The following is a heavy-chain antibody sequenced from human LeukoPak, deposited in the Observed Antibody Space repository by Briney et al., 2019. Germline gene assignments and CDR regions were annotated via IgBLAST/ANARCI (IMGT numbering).Heavy chain of an antibody. V-gene: IGHV3-30*02. CDR2: IRYDGSNK. Sequence: GGSLRLSCAASGFTFSSYAMHWVRQAPGKGLEWVAFIRYDGSNKYYADSVKGRFTISRDNSKNTLYLQMNSLRAEDTAVYYCAKDLRGYLGNWFDPWGQGTLVTVSS. J-gene: IGHJ5*02. CDR3: AKDLRGYLGNWFDP. D-gene: IGHD5-12*01. CDR1: GFTFSSYA.